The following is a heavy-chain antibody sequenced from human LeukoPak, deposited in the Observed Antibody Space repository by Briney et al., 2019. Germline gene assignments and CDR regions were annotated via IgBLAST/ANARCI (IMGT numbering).Heavy chain of an antibody. CDR1: GGTFSSYT. D-gene: IGHD3-22*01. CDR3: ARGPYYCDSSGTYYYGMDV. V-gene: IGHV1-69*02. J-gene: IGHJ6*02. CDR2: IIPILGIA. Sequence: SVKVSCKASGGTFSSYTISWVRQAPGQRLEWMGRIIPILGIANYAQKFQGRVTITADKSTSTAYMELSSLRSEDTAVYYCARGPYYCDSSGTYYYGMDVWGQGTTVTVSS.